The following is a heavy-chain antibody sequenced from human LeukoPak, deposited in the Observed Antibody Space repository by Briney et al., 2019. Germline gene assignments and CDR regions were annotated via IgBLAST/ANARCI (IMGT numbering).Heavy chain of an antibody. CDR2: IYSGGST. V-gene: IGHV3-53*01. CDR1: GFTVSSNY. J-gene: IGHJ3*02. Sequence: GGCLRLSCAASGFTVSSNYMSWVRQAPGKGLEWGSDIYSGGSTYYGDSVKGRVNISRDIANNTLYLQMNSLRAEDTAVYYCARDFVVNYGWGAFDIWGQGTMATVSS. D-gene: IGHD3-10*01. CDR3: ARDFVVNYGWGAFDI.